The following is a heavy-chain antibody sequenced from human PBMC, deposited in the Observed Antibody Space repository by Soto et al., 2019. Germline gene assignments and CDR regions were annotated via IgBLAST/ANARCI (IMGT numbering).Heavy chain of an antibody. J-gene: IGHJ4*02. D-gene: IGHD3-3*01. CDR3: AKDRTIKGYYDGWSGYYPPEDFDY. V-gene: IGHV3-23*01. CDR2: ISGSGGST. CDR1: GFTFSSYA. Sequence: GSLRLSCAASGFTFSSYAMSWVRQAPGKGLEWVSAISGSGGSTYYADSVKGRFTISRDNSKNTLYLQMNSLRAEDTAVYYCAKDRTIKGYYDGWSGYYPPEDFDYWGQGTLVTVSS.